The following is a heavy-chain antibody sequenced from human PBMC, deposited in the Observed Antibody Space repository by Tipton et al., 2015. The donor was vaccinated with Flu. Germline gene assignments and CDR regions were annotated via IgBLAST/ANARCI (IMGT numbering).Heavy chain of an antibody. CDR2: IKPDGSEK. J-gene: IGHJ5*02. CDR1: GFTFSSYW. Sequence: GSLRLSCAASGFTFSSYWMNWVRQAPGKGLEWVANIKPDGSEKNYVDSVKGRFTISRDNVENSLYLQMNNLRAEDTAVYFCVRDETSVKWGPWGQGTLVTVSS. V-gene: IGHV3-7*01. CDR3: VRDETSVKWGP. D-gene: IGHD4-11*01.